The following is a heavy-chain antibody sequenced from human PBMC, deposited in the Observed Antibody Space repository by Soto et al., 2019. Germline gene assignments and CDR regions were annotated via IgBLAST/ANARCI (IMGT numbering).Heavy chain of an antibody. V-gene: IGHV3-64D*08. CDR2: ISSNGGST. D-gene: IGHD6-19*01. CDR1: GFTFSSYA. CDR3: VNEYSSGWNDAFDI. J-gene: IGHJ3*02. Sequence: GGSLRLSCSASGFTFSSYAMHWVRQAPGKGLEYVSAISSNGGSTYYADSVKGRFTISRDNSKNTLYLQMSSLRAEDTAVYYCVNEYSSGWNDAFDIWGQGTMVTVSS.